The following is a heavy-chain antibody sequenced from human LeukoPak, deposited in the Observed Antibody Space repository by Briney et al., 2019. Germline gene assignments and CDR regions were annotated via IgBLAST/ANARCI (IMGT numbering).Heavy chain of an antibody. D-gene: IGHD6-19*01. CDR2: TYYRSKWYN. V-gene: IGHV6-1*01. CDR1: GDSVSSNSAA. J-gene: IGHJ4*02. Sequence: SQTLSLTCAISGDSVSSNSAAWNCIRQSPSRGLEWLGRTYYRSKWYNAYAVSVKGRITINPDTSKNQFSLQLNSVSPEDTAVYYCARAGTEFGISFDYWGQGALVTVSS. CDR3: ARAGTEFGISFDY.